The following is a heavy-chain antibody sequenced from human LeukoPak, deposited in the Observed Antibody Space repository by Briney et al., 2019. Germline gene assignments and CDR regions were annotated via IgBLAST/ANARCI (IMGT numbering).Heavy chain of an antibody. J-gene: IGHJ5*02. CDR3: GRDFVGESGAGGP. Sequence: PGGSLRLSCAASGFTFSSYTMNWVRQAPGKGLEWVSSVSPSGHSTWNADSVKGRFTISRDNAKNSLYLQMSSLRAEDTAIYYCGRDFVGESGAGGPWGQGTLITVSS. D-gene: IGHD3-10*01. CDR1: GFTFSSYT. V-gene: IGHV3-21*01. CDR2: VSPSGHST.